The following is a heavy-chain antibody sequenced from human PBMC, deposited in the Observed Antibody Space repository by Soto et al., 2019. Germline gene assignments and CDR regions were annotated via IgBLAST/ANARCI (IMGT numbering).Heavy chain of an antibody. J-gene: IGHJ4*02. D-gene: IGHD3-9*01. Sequence: PGESLKISCKGSGYSFTSYWISWVRQMPGKGLEWMGGIDPSGSYTNYSPSFQGHVTTSADKSISTAYLQWSSLKASDTAMYYCARHYDILTGYAPYPHDYWGQGTLVTVSS. V-gene: IGHV5-10-1*01. CDR3: ARHYDILTGYAPYPHDY. CDR1: GYSFTSYW. CDR2: IDPSGSYT.